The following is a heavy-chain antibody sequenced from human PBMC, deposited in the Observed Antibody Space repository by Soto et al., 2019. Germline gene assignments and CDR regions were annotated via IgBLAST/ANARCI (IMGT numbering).Heavy chain of an antibody. CDR3: ARDKAVAGDAFDY. V-gene: IGHV3-30-3*01. Sequence: QVQLVESGGGVVQPGRSLRLSCAASGFTFSSYAMHWVRQAPGKGLEWVAVISYDESNKYYADSVKGRFTISRDNSKNTLYLQMNSLSAEDTAVYYCARDKAVAGDAFDYWGQGTLVTVSS. J-gene: IGHJ4*02. D-gene: IGHD6-19*01. CDR1: GFTFSSYA. CDR2: ISYDESNK.